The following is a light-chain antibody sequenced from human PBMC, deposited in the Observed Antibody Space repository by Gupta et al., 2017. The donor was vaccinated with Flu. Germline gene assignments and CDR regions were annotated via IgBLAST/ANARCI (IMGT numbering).Light chain of an antibody. CDR3: QQYNGWHT. CDR1: QSVRTN. J-gene: IGKJ1*01. Sequence: ELVMTQSPATLSVSPGERVTLSCRASQSVRTNLAWYQQKPGQAPRLIIYGASTRANGIPDRFSGSGSGKQFSLTSSGRQYEDCAVYYWQQYNGWHTFGQGTKVEVK. CDR2: GAS. V-gene: IGKV3-15*01.